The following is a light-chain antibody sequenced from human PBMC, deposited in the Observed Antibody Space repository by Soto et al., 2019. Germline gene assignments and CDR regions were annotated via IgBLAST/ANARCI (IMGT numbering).Light chain of an antibody. J-gene: IGKJ5*01. CDR1: QSVSSY. CDR2: GES. V-gene: IGKV3-20*01. CDR3: YQYRSSNPIT. Sequence: EIVMTQSPATLSVSPGERATLSCRASQSVSSYLAWYPQEPCQAPTPLLYGESTTDTGITDRSSGSGCGTDFDLTISRMEPQDYAVYSCYQYRSSNPITFGQGTRLEIK.